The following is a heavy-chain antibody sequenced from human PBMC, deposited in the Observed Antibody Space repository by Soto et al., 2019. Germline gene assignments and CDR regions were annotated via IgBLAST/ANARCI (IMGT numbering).Heavy chain of an antibody. CDR3: ARHSRDIVVVVAAARWFDP. CDR1: GGSISSSSYY. CDR2: IYYSGST. D-gene: IGHD2-15*01. Sequence: QLQLQESGPGLVKPSETLSLTCTVSGGSISSSSYYWGWIRQPPGKGLEWIGSIYYSGSTYYNPSFKGRVTIFGDTSKNKFSLKLSSVTAADTAVYYCARHSRDIVVVVAAARWFDPWGQGTLVTVSS. J-gene: IGHJ5*02. V-gene: IGHV4-39*01.